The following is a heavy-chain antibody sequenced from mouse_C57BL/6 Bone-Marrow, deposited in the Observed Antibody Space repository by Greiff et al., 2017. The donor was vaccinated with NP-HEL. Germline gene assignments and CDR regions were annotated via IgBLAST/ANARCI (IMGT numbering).Heavy chain of an antibody. CDR1: GFTFSDYY. CDR2: INYDGSST. Sequence: EVQRVESEGGLVQPGRSMKLSCTASGFTFSDYYMAWVRQVPEKGLEWVANINYDGSSTYYLDSLKSRFIISRDNAKNILYLQMSSLKSEDTATYYCARFGSSPFDYWGQGTTLTVSS. CDR3: ARFGSSPFDY. V-gene: IGHV5-16*01. J-gene: IGHJ2*01. D-gene: IGHD1-1*01.